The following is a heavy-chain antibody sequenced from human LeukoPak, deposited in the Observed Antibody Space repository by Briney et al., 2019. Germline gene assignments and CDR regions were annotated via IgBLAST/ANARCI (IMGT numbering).Heavy chain of an antibody. V-gene: IGHV3-11*01. CDR1: GFTFSDYY. J-gene: IGHJ4*02. D-gene: IGHD3-10*01. CDR3: ARLGPNYYGSGSYLFSDY. Sequence: GGSLRLSCAASGFTFSDYYMSWIRQAPGKGLEWVSYISSSGSIIYYADSVKGRFTISRDNAKNSLYLQMNSLRAEDTAVYYCARLGPNYYGSGSYLFSDYWGQGTLVTVSS. CDR2: ISSSGSII.